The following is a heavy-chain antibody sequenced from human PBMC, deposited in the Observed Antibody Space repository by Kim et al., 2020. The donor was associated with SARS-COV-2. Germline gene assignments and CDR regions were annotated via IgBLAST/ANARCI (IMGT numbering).Heavy chain of an antibody. CDR2: ISYDGSNK. V-gene: IGHV3-30*04. D-gene: IGHD3-22*01. J-gene: IGHJ4*02. CDR3: ARDSPASVPDYYDSSGLPNY. CDR1: GFTFSSYA. Sequence: GGSLRLSCAASGFTFSSYAMHWVRQAPGKGLEWVAVISYDGSNKYYADSVKGRFTISRDNSKNTLYLQMNSLRAEDTAVYYCARDSPASVPDYYDSSGLPNYWGQGTLVTVSS.